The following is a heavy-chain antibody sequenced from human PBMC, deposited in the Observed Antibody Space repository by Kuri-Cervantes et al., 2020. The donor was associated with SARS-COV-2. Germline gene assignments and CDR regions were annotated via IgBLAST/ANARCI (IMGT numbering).Heavy chain of an antibody. Sequence: ESLKISCTVSGGSISSHYWSWIRQPPGKGLEWIGEINHSGSTNYNPSLKSRVTISVDTSKNQFSLILTSVTAADTAVYYCARSRDGYSYNYWGQGTLVTVSS. D-gene: IGHD5-24*01. V-gene: IGHV4-59*11. CDR2: INHSGST. CDR3: ARSRDGYSYNY. J-gene: IGHJ4*02. CDR1: GGSISSHY.